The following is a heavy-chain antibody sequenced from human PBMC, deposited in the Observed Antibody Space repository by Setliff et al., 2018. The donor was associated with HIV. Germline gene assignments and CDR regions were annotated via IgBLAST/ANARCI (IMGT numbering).Heavy chain of an antibody. CDR2: IYYSGST. Sequence: KTSETLSLTCTVSGGSISSSSYYWGWIRQPPGKGLEWIGSIYYSGSTYYNPSLKSRVTISVDTSKNQFSLKLSSVTAADTAVYYCASYDSSGYYFGAFDIWGQGTMVTVSS. CDR1: GGSISSSSYY. V-gene: IGHV4-39*01. CDR3: ASYDSSGYYFGAFDI. J-gene: IGHJ3*02. D-gene: IGHD3-22*01.